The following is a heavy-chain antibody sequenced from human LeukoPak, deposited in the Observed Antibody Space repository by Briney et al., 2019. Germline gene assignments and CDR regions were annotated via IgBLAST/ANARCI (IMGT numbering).Heavy chain of an antibody. CDR1: GYSFPSYW. CDR2: IYPGDSDN. Sequence: ESLKISCKGSGYSFPSYWIGWVRQMPGKGLEWMGIIYPGDSDNRYSPCSQGQVTISADNTISTALLQWSSLKASDTAMDYCARLSDLVDYWGQGTLVTVSS. J-gene: IGHJ4*02. V-gene: IGHV5-51*01. CDR3: ARLSDLVDY.